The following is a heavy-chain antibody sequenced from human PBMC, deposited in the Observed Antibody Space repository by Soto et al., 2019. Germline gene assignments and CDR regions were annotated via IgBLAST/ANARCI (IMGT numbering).Heavy chain of an antibody. D-gene: IGHD3-10*01. Sequence: SETLSLTCAVYGGSFSGYYWSWIRQPPGKGLEWIGEINHSGSTNYNPSLKSRVTISVDTSKNQFSLKLSSVTAVDTVVYYCAIVWDPSDYGSGSYYNFDYWGQGTLVTVSS. CDR2: INHSGST. CDR1: GGSFSGYY. J-gene: IGHJ4*02. CDR3: AIVWDPSDYGSGSYYNFDY. V-gene: IGHV4-34*01.